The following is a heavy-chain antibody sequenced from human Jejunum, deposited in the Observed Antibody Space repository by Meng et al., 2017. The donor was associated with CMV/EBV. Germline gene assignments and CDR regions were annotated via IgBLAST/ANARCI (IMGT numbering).Heavy chain of an antibody. D-gene: IGHD3-9*01. V-gene: IGHV3-30-3*01. CDR3: ADDMDFDY. J-gene: IGHJ4*02. Sequence: QVRLVESGXGGVQPGRSLRLSCAASGFSFSDNAMHWVRQAPGKGLEWLSVISYDGNKIYYADSVKGRFTISRDNSKNTLYLQMDSLRVEDTAVYYCADDMDFDYWGQGTLVTVSS. CDR2: ISYDGNKI. CDR1: GFSFSDNA.